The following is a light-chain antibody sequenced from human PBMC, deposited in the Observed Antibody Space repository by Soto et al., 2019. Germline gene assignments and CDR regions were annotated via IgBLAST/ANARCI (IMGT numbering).Light chain of an antibody. Sequence: DIQMTQSPSTLSASVGDRVTITCRPSQSISSWLAWYQQKPGKAPKLLIYDASSLESGVPSRFSGSGSGTEFTLTISSLQPDDFATYYCQQYNSYSYTFGQGTK. CDR3: QQYNSYSYT. V-gene: IGKV1-5*01. CDR2: DAS. J-gene: IGKJ2*01. CDR1: QSISSW.